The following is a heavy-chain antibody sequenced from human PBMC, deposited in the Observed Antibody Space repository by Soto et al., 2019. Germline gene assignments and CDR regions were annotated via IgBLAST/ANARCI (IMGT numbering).Heavy chain of an antibody. D-gene: IGHD6-19*01. CDR2: INPRSGGT. V-gene: IGHV1-2*02. J-gene: IGHJ4*02. CDR3: ARSAVAGVRHPFDY. Sequence: GASVKVSCKTSGYNFMDFYIHWVRQAPGQGLEWVGWINPRSGGTTYAQKFQGRVSMTRDTSISTAYMELRSLRSDDTAVYYCARSAVAGVRHPFDYWGQGTLVTVSS. CDR1: GYNFMDFY.